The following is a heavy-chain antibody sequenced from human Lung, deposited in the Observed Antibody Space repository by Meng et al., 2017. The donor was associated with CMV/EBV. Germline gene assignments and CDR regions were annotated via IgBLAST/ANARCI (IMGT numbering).Heavy chain of an antibody. CDR2: ISSSSSTI. J-gene: IGHJ6*02. CDR1: GFTFSSYS. D-gene: IGHD2-8*02. CDR3: ASYDGGVDYYYYGMDV. V-gene: IGHV3-48*04. Sequence: GESLKISCAESGFTFSSYSMNWVRQAPGKGLEWVSYISSSSSTIYYAHSVKGRFTISRDNAKNSMYLQMNSLRAEDTPVYYCASYDGGVDYYYYGMDVWGQAXTVTSSS.